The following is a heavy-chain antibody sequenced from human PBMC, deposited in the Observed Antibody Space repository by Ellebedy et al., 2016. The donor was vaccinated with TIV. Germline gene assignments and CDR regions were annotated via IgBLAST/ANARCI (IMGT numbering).Heavy chain of an antibody. V-gene: IGHV3-74*01. J-gene: IGHJ4*02. CDR3: ARGGRDQWLIDY. CDR2: INRDGSSA. D-gene: IGHD6-19*01. CDR1: GFTFSSYA. Sequence: PGGSLRLSCAASGFTFSSYAMSWVRQAPGKGLVWLSRINRDGSSANYADAVKGRFSISRDNSKNTLYVQMNSLRAEDTAVYYCARGGRDQWLIDYWGQGTLVTVSS.